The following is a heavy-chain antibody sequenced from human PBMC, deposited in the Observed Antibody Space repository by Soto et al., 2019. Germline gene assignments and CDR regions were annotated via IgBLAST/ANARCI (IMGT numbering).Heavy chain of an antibody. CDR1: GGSISSGGYS. J-gene: IGHJ5*02. CDR2: IYHSGST. CDR3: ARDRSYNWFDP. D-gene: IGHD3-10*01. Sequence: SETLSLTCAVSGGSISSGGYSWSWIRQPPGKGLEWIGYIYHSGSTYYNPSLKSRVTISVDRSKNQFSLKLSSVTAADTAVYYCARDRSYNWFDPWGQGTLVTVSS. V-gene: IGHV4-30-2*01.